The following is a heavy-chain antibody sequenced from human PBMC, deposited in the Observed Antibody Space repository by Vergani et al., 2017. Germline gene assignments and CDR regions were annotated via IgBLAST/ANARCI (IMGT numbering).Heavy chain of an antibody. D-gene: IGHD1-1*01. CDR3: ARERYNWNDKWGVSRNRDAFDI. V-gene: IGHV3-21*01. CDR2: ISSSSSYI. CDR1: GFTFSSYS. Sequence: VQLVESGGGVVQPGRSLRLSCAASGFTFSSYSMNWVRQAPGKGLEWVSSISSSSSYIYYADSVKGRFTISRDNAKNSLYLQMNSLRAEDTAVYYCARERYNWNDKWGVSRNRDAFDIWGQGTMVTVSS. J-gene: IGHJ3*02.